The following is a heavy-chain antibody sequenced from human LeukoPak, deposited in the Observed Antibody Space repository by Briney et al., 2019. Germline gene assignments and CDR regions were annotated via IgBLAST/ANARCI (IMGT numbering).Heavy chain of an antibody. Sequence: GGSLRLSCAASGFTFRAYAMTWVRQAPGKGLEWVSTISGSSDNTFYAVSVKGRFTISRDNSKKTMYLQMNSLRADDTAVYYCAKAPGFSDFWGQGTLVAVSS. J-gene: IGHJ4*02. D-gene: IGHD7-27*01. CDR2: ISGSSDNT. CDR3: AKAPGFSDF. CDR1: GFTFRAYA. V-gene: IGHV3-23*01.